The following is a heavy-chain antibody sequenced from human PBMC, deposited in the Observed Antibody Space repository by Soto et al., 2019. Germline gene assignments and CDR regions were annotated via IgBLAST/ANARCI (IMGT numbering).Heavy chain of an antibody. V-gene: IGHV1-18*04. CDR3: ARDVFCGGAPACPDMDV. Sequence: ASVKVSCKASGYTFSGYSITWVRQAPGQGLEWMGRISGYNGNTNYARTLRGRLTLTTDTSTSTAYMELRSLTSDDTAVYYCARDVFCGGAPACPDMDVWGQGTTVTVSS. CDR2: ISGYNGNT. CDR1: GYTFSGYS. D-gene: IGHD2-21*01. J-gene: IGHJ6*02.